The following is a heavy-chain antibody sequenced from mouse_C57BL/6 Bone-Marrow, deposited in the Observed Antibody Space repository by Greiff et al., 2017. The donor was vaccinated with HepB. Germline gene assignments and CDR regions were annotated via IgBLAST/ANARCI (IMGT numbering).Heavy chain of an antibody. J-gene: IGHJ4*01. V-gene: IGHV5-4*01. CDR3: ARDLKLGQGYYAMDY. CDR2: ISDGGSYT. Sequence: EVKVVESGGGLVKPGGSLKLSCAASGFTFSSYAMSWVRQTPEKRLEWVATISDGGSYTYYPDNVKGRFTISRDNAKNNLYLQMSHLKSEDTAMYYCARDLKLGQGYYAMDYWGQGTSVTVSS. CDR1: GFTFSSYA. D-gene: IGHD4-1*01.